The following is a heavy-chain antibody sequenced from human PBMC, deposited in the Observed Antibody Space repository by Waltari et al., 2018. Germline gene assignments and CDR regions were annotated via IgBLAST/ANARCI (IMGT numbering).Heavy chain of an antibody. J-gene: IGHJ3*02. V-gene: IGHV3-30-3*01. CDR3: ARSIVVVISSDAFDI. D-gene: IGHD3-22*01. CDR2: ISYDGSNK. CDR1: GFTFSSYA. Sequence: QVQLVESGGGVVQPGRSLRLSCAASGFTFSSYAMHWVRQAPGKGLEWVAVISYDGSNKYYAASGKGRFTISRDNAKNTLYLQMNSRRAEDTAVYYCARSIVVVISSDAFDIWGQGTMVTVSS.